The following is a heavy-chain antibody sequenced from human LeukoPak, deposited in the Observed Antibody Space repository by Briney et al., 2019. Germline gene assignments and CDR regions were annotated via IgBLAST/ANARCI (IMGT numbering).Heavy chain of an antibody. D-gene: IGHD3-3*01. J-gene: IGHJ6*03. V-gene: IGHV4-34*01. CDR2: INHSGST. Sequence: TSETLSLTCAVYGGSFSGYYWSWIRQPPGKGLEWIGEINHSGSTNYNPSLKSRVTISVDTSKNQFSLKLSSVTAADTAVYYCARGLPYDFWSGYYRTYYYYYTDVWGKGTTVTVSS. CDR1: GGSFSGYY. CDR3: ARGLPYDFWSGYYRTYYYYYTDV.